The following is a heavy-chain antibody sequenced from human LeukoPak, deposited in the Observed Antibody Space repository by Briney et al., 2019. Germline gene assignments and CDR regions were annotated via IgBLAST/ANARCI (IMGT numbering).Heavy chain of an antibody. Sequence: SETLSLTCTVSGGSISSYYWSWIRQPAGKGLEWIGRIYTSGSTNYNPSLKSRVTMSVDTSKNQFSLKLSSVTAADTAVYYCARESMEDYDFWSGHEYFFDYWGQGTLVTVTS. CDR3: ARESMEDYDFWSGHEYFFDY. V-gene: IGHV4-4*07. J-gene: IGHJ4*02. D-gene: IGHD3-3*01. CDR2: IYTSGST. CDR1: GGSISSYY.